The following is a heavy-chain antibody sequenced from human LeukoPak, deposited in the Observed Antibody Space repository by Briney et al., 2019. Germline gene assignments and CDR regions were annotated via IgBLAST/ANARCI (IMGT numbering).Heavy chain of an antibody. CDR3: ARDSCLIKTCLDY. J-gene: IGHJ4*02. CDR1: GFIFSHFG. CDR2: IQSDGSQE. V-gene: IGHV3-33*01. D-gene: IGHD3-10*01. Sequence: PGGSLRPSCATSGFIFSHFGMHWVRQAPGKGLEWVAAIQSDGSQEYFADSVKGRSTISRDKSKSTMYLQIDTLRAEDTAVYYCARDSCLIKTCLDYWGQGTLVTVPS.